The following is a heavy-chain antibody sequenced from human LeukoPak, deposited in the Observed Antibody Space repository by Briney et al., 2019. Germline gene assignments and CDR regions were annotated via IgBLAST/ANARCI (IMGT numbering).Heavy chain of an antibody. D-gene: IGHD6-13*01. V-gene: IGHV3-74*01. CDR1: GFTFSDYY. J-gene: IGHJ4*02. CDR2: INSDGSST. Sequence: GGSLRLSCAASGFTFSDYYMSWIRQAPGKGLVWVSRINSDGSSTSYADSVKGRFTISRDNAKNTLYLQMNSLRAEDTAVYYCARDRPFDYMEAALYSSSCLDYWGQGTLVTVSS. CDR3: ARDRPFDYMEAALYSSSCLDY.